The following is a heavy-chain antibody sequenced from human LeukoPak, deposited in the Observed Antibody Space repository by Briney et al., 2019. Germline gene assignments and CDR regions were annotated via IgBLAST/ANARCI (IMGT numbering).Heavy chain of an antibody. CDR3: ASVAGPYYYYYYGMNV. J-gene: IGHJ6*02. CDR1: GFTFSSYW. Sequence: GGSLRLSCAASGFTFSSYWMSWVRQAPGKGLEWVANIKQDGSEKYYVDTVKGRFTVSRDNAKNSLYLQMNSLRAEDAAVYYCASVAGPYYYYYYGMNVWGQGTTVTVSS. D-gene: IGHD6-19*01. CDR2: IKQDGSEK. V-gene: IGHV3-7*03.